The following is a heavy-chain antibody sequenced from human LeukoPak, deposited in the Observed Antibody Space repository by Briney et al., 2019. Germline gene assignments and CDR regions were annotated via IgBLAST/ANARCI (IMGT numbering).Heavy chain of an antibody. CDR3: AIDFWSGYSDY. CDR1: GFTFSAHG. CDR2: IRHDGNNQ. Sequence: GGSLRLSCAASGFTFSAHGMHWVCQAPGKGLEWVAYIRHDGNNQQYVDSVKGRFTISRDNSKNMLYLQMNSLRVEDTAVYYCAIDFWSGYSDYWGEGTLVTVSS. J-gene: IGHJ4*02. V-gene: IGHV3-30*02. D-gene: IGHD3-3*01.